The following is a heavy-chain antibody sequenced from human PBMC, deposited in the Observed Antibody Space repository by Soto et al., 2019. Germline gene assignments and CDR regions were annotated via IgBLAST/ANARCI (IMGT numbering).Heavy chain of an antibody. CDR1: GFTFRSYG. J-gene: IGHJ3*02. CDR2: ISYDGTEK. CDR3: AKDSHMTTVTDDAFDI. D-gene: IGHD4-17*01. Sequence: GGSLRLSCAASGFTFRSYGMHWVRQAPGKGLEWVAVISYDGTEKYYADSVKGRFTISRDNSKNTLYLQMNSLRAEDTAVYYCAKDSHMTTVTDDAFDIRGQGTMVTVSS. V-gene: IGHV3-30*18.